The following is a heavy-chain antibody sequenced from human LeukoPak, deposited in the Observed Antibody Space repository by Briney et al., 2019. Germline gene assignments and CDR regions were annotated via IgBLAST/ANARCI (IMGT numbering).Heavy chain of an antibody. J-gene: IGHJ5*02. Sequence: SETLSLTCTVSGGSISTYYWSWIRQPPGKGLEWIGYVYHSGTTHYNPSLKSRVTMSIDTSKIQFSLRLNSVTAADTAVYYCARLGTGGGSWDQDWHWFDPWGQGTLVTVSS. CDR2: VYHSGTT. V-gene: IGHV4-59*08. D-gene: IGHD1/OR15-1a*01. CDR3: ARLGTGGGSWDQDWHWFDP. CDR1: GGSISTYY.